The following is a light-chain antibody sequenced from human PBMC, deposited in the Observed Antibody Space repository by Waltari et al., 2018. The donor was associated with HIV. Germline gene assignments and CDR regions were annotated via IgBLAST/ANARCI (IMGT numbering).Light chain of an antibody. CDR2: STN. CDR1: SGSVSTSYY. Sequence: QTVVTQEPSFSVSPGGTVTLTCGLSSGSVSTSYYPNWYQQTPGQAPRTLIYSTNTRSSGVPDRFSGSILGNKAALTITGAQADDESDYYCVLYMGSGIGVFGGGTKLTVL. CDR3: VLYMGSGIGV. V-gene: IGLV8-61*01. J-gene: IGLJ3*02.